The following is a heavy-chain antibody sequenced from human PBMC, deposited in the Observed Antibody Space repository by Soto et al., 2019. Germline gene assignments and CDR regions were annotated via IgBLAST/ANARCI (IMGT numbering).Heavy chain of an antibody. CDR3: ARSLTEGYCTITGCYTRPLYGMDV. CDR2: INPNSGGT. CDR1: GYTFSGYY. J-gene: IGHJ6*02. V-gene: IGHV1-2*02. D-gene: IGHD2-2*02. Sequence: ASVKVSCKASGYTFSGYYIHWLRQAPGQGLEWMGWINPNSGGTNYAQKFQGRVTVTRDTPTRTAYMELSRLPSDGTAVYYCARSLTEGYCTITGCYTRPLYGMDVWRQGTTVTVSS.